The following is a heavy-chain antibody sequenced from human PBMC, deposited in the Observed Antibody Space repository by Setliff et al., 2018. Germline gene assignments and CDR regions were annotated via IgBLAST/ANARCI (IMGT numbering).Heavy chain of an antibody. CDR3: ARNTDLRNGFDY. V-gene: IGHV3-33*08. Sequence: LRLSCAASGFTFKTYAIHWVRQAPGKGLEWVAFIRYDGSNEYYADSVKGRFTVSRDNAKNSLYLQMNSLRAEDAAVYYCARNTDLRNGFDYWGQGTLVTVSS. D-gene: IGHD5-18*01. J-gene: IGHJ4*02. CDR2: IRYDGSNE. CDR1: GFTFKTYA.